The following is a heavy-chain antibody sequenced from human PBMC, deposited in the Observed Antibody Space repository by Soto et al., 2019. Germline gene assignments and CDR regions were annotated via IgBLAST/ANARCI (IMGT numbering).Heavy chain of an antibody. CDR1: GDSISSNNW. D-gene: IGHD6-13*01. J-gene: IGHJ4*02. CDR3: ARDQGSHPGD. CDR2: IYHSGSS. V-gene: IGHV4-4*02. Sequence: QVQLQESGPGLVRPSGTLSLTCAVSGDSISSNNWWSWVRQPPGKGLEWIGEIYHSGSSNYNPSLKIRVTMSVVPSKNLFSLTLTSVTAADTAFYYCARDQGSHPGDWGQGTLVSVSS.